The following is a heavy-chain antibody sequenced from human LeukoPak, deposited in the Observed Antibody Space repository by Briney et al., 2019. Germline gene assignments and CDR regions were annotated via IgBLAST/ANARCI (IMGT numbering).Heavy chain of an antibody. J-gene: IGHJ4*02. CDR2: IYHSGST. CDR3: ARVSNVDPFY. CDR1: GASISSGGNY. V-gene: IGHV4-39*07. Sequence: SETLSLTCSVSGASISSGGNYWGWIRQPPGKGLEWIGSIYHSGSTYYNPSLKSRVTISVDTSKNQFSLKLSSVTAADTAVYYCARVSNVDPFYWGQGTLVTVSS. D-gene: IGHD5-12*01.